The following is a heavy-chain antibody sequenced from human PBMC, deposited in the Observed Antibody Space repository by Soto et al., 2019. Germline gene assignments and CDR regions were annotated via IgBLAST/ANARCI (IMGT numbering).Heavy chain of an antibody. V-gene: IGHV4-59*12. CDR3: ARLTKKEVYAFEI. CDR2: TYYSGRP. CDR1: GASISSYD. J-gene: IGHJ3*02. D-gene: IGHD2-8*01. Sequence: QVQLQESGPGLVKPSETLSLTCTVSGASISSYDWNWSWIRQPPGKRPEWIGYTYYSGRPNYNPSLKSRVTISVDTSKNQFSLEMTSVTAADTAVYYWARLTKKEVYAFEIWGPGTMVTVSS.